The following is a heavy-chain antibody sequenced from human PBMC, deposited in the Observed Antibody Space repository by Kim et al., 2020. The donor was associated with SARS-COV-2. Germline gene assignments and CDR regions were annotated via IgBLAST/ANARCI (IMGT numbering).Heavy chain of an antibody. CDR2: ISGSGGST. J-gene: IGHJ6*02. CDR1: GFTFSSYA. D-gene: IGHD6-13*01. V-gene: IGHV3-23*01. Sequence: GGSLRLSCAASGFTFSSYAMSWVRQAPGKGLEWVSAISGSGGSTYYADSVKGRFTISRDNSKNTLYLQMNSLRAEDTAVYYCAKAQGIAAAGEETPAYYYYYYGMDVWGQGTTVTVSS. CDR3: AKAQGIAAAGEETPAYYYYYYGMDV.